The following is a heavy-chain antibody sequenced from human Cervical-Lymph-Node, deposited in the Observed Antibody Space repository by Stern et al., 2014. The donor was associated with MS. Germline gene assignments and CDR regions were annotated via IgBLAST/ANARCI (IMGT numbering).Heavy chain of an antibody. CDR3: AKDLGGSYYHYYYGMDV. Sequence: QVQLVESGGGVVQPGRSLRLSCAASGFTFSSYGMHWVRQAPGKGLEWVAVISSDGSNQYYAVSVKGRFTISRDNSKNTLYLQMNSLRAEDTAVYYCAKDLGGSYYHYYYGMDVWGQGTTVTVSS. D-gene: IGHD1-26*01. J-gene: IGHJ6*02. V-gene: IGHV3-30*18. CDR2: ISSDGSNQ. CDR1: GFTFSSYG.